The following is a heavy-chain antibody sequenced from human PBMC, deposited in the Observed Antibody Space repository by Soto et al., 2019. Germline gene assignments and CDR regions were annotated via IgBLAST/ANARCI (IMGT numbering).Heavy chain of an antibody. CDR2: TYLRSKLYN. D-gene: IGHD2-15*01. J-gene: IGHJ3*01. CDR3: ARAAVAFDAFDL. Sequence: PSQTLSLTCVISVDSVSTNSATWNWIRQSPSRGLEWLGRTYLRSKLYNEDAVSVKSRIAIRPDTSKNIVSLQLSSVTPEDTAVYLCARAAVAFDAFDLWGQGTLVTVSS. V-gene: IGHV6-1*01. CDR1: VDSVSTNSAT.